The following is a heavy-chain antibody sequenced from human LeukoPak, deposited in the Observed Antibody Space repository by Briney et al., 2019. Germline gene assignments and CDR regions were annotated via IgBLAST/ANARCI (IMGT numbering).Heavy chain of an antibody. CDR3: AKDLLYGNRNDFKYFDY. CDR1: GFTFSSYA. J-gene: IGHJ4*02. D-gene: IGHD1-20*01. CDR2: ISGSGGST. V-gene: IGHV3-23*01. Sequence: GGSLRLSCAASGFTFSSYAMSWVRQAPGKGLEWVSGISGSGGSTYYADSVKGRFTISRDNSKNTLYPQMNSLRAEDTAVYYCAKDLLYGNRNDFKYFDYWGQGTLVTVSS.